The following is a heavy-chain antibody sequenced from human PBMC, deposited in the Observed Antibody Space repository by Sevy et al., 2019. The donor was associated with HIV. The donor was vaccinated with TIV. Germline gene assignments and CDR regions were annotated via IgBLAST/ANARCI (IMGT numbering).Heavy chain of an antibody. J-gene: IGHJ5*02. CDR1: GDTFTNYD. D-gene: IGHD3-10*01. V-gene: IGHV1-8*01. Sequence: ASVKVSCKASGDTFTNYDINWVRQAPGQGLEWMGWMTLNNGYTGFAQKFQGRVTMTMNTSISTAYMELSNLRSEYTAVYYCARGGFIAFDPWGQGTLVTVSS. CDR3: ARGGFIAFDP. CDR2: MTLNNGYT.